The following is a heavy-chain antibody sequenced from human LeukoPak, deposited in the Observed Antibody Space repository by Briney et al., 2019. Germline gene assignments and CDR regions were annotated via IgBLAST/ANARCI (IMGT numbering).Heavy chain of an antibody. CDR3: ARLAHSSGYLAFDY. J-gene: IGHJ4*02. D-gene: IGHD6-19*01. CDR2: IEYSGST. CDR1: GGSIGSRYHS. Sequence: PSETLSLTCSVSGGSIGSRYHSWGWIRQPPGKGLEWIGSIEYSGSTYYNPPLKSRVIMSVDTSKKQFSLKVTSVTAADTAVYYCARLAHSSGYLAFDYWGQGTLVTVSS. V-gene: IGHV4-39*01.